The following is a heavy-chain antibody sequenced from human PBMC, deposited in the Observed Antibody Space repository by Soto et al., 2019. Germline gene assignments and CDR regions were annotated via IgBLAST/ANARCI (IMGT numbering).Heavy chain of an antibody. CDR1: GFSLSTSGVG. CDR3: AHSLPYYYGSGSYRKHNYYYYGMDV. D-gene: IGHD3-10*01. J-gene: IGHJ6*02. Sequence: QITLKESGPTLVKPTQTLTLTCTFSGFSLSTSGVGVGWIRQPPGKALEWLALIYWDDDKRYSPSLKSRLTITKDTSKNQVVLTMTNMDPVDTATYYCAHSLPYYYGSGSYRKHNYYYYGMDVWGQGTTVTVSS. CDR2: IYWDDDK. V-gene: IGHV2-5*02.